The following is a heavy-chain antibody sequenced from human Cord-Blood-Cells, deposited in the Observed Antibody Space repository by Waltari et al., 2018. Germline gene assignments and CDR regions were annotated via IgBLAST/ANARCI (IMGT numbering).Heavy chain of an antibody. Sequence: EVQLVASGGGLVQRGGYTSLSCAAFGFTFGSYWMSWDRQAPGKGLEWGANIKQEGSEKYYVDSVKGRFTISRDNAKNSLYLQMNSLRAEDTAVYYCARGAAARPNWGQGTLVTVSS. D-gene: IGHD6-6*01. CDR2: IKQEGSEK. V-gene: IGHV3-7*04. J-gene: IGHJ4*02. CDR1: GFTFGSYW. CDR3: ARGAAARPN.